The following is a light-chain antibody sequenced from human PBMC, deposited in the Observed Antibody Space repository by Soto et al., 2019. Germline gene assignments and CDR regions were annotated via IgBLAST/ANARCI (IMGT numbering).Light chain of an antibody. Sequence: QSALTQPASVSGSPGQSITLSCTGTSSDVGGYNYVSWYQQHPGKAPKLMIYAVSNRPSGVSNRFSGSKSGNTASLTISGLQAEDEADYYCSSYTGSSYVFGTGTKLTVL. CDR1: SSDVGGYNY. J-gene: IGLJ1*01. V-gene: IGLV2-14*01. CDR2: AVS. CDR3: SSYTGSSYV.